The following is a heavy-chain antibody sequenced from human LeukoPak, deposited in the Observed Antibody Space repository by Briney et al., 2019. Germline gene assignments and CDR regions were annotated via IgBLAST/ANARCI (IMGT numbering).Heavy chain of an antibody. CDR2: INARGDT. J-gene: IGHJ5*02. D-gene: IGHD2-2*01. CDR1: GWSFNDFY. Sequence: SETLSLTCAVYGWSFNDFYWNWIRQPPGKGLEWIGEINARGDTNYNPSLKSRVTISVDTSKNQFSLSLSSMSALDTAVYYCARGQVPAARGHNWFDPWGQGTLVTVSS. V-gene: IGHV4-34*01. CDR3: ARGQVPAARGHNWFDP.